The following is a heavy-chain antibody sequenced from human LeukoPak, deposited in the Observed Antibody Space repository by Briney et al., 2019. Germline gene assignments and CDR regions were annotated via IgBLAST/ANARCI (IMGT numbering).Heavy chain of an antibody. D-gene: IGHD3-22*01. CDR2: IYYSGST. CDR1: GGSISSSDYS. Sequence: PSETLSLTCTVSGGSISSSDYSWGWIRQPPGKGLEWIGSIYYSGSTYYNPSLKSRVTISTDTSKNQFSLKLSPVTAADTAVYYCARHWSRDYYDSSGYWSPLDYWGQGTLVTVSS. V-gene: IGHV4-39*01. J-gene: IGHJ4*02. CDR3: ARHWSRDYYDSSGYWSPLDY.